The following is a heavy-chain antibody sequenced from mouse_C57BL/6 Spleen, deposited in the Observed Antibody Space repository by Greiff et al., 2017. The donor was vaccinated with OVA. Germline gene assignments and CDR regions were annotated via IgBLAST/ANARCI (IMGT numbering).Heavy chain of an antibody. CDR3: AYSYDGPWFAY. CDR1: GFTFSDYG. J-gene: IGHJ3*01. V-gene: IGHV5-17*01. CDR2: ISSGSSTI. D-gene: IGHD2-12*01. Sequence: EVKLMESGGGLVKPGGSLKLSCAASGFTFSDYGMHWVRQAPEKGLEWVAYISSGSSTIYYADTVKGRFTISRDNAKNTLFLQLTSLRSEDTAMYYYAYSYDGPWFAYWGQGTLVTVSA.